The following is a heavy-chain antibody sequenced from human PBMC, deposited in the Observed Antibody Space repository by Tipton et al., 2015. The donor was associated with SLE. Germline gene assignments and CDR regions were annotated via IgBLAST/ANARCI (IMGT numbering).Heavy chain of an antibody. J-gene: IGHJ4*02. D-gene: IGHD6-19*01. Sequence: TLSLTCSVSGVSISTYYWSWIRQSPGKGLEWIGFFYFSGSSQYNPSLKSRVAISADTSNNQFSLELSSVTAADTAVYYCARVGHSSGWGVMFDFWGQGALVTVSS. V-gene: IGHV4-59*12. CDR3: ARVGHSSGWGVMFDF. CDR2: FYFSGSS. CDR1: GVSISTYY.